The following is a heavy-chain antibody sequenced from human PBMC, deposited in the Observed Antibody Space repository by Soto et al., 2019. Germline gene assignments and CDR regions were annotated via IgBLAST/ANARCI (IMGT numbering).Heavy chain of an antibody. Sequence: PSDTLSLTCTVSGCSISSYYWSWIRQPPGKGLEWIGYIYYSGSTNYNPSLKSRVTISVDTSKNQFSLKLSSVTAADTAVYYCARDYYDSSGYHGFDYWGQGTPVTVS. CDR1: GCSISSYY. V-gene: IGHV4-59*01. CDR2: IYYSGST. D-gene: IGHD3-22*01. CDR3: ARDYYDSSGYHGFDY. J-gene: IGHJ4*02.